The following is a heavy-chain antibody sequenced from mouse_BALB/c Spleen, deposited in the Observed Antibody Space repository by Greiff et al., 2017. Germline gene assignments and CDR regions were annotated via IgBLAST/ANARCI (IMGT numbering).Heavy chain of an antibody. D-gene: IGHD1-3*01. CDR2: ISYSGST. CDR3: AREDYNDWYFDV. V-gene: IGHV3-8*02. Sequence: EVQLQESGPSLVKPSQTLSLTCSVTGDSITSGYWNWIRKFPGNKLEYMGYISYSGSTYYNPSLKSRISITRDTSKNQYYLQLNSVTTEDTATYYCAREDYNDWYFDVWGAGTTVTVSS. CDR1: GDSITSGY. J-gene: IGHJ1*01.